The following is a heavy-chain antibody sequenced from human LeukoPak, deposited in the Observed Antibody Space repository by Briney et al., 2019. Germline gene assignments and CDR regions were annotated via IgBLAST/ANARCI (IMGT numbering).Heavy chain of an antibody. Sequence: SETLSLTCTVSGYSISSGYYWGWIRQPPGKGLEWIGSIYHSGSTYYNPSLKSRVTISVDTSKNQFSLKLSSVTAADTAVYYCARDRDNDYSNNWFDPWGQGTLVTVSS. D-gene: IGHD4-11*01. CDR2: IYHSGST. V-gene: IGHV4-38-2*02. J-gene: IGHJ5*02. CDR3: ARDRDNDYSNNWFDP. CDR1: GYSISSGYY.